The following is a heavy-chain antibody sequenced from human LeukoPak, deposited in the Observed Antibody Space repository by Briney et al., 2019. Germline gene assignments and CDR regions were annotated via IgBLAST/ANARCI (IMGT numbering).Heavy chain of an antibody. CDR3: ARSSYTSGSSYFGY. CDR2: ISSTTSYT. Sequence: GGSLRLSCAASGFTFSDYYMSWIRQAPGKGLEWLSYISSTTSYTDYADSVKGRFTISRDNAKNSLYLQMNSLRAEDTAVYYCARSSYTSGSSYFGYWGQGTQVTVSA. CDR1: GFTFSDYY. J-gene: IGHJ4*02. V-gene: IGHV3-11*03. D-gene: IGHD3-10*01.